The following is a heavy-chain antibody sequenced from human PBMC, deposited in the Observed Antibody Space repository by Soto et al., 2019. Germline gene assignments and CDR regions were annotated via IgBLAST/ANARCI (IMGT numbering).Heavy chain of an antibody. V-gene: IGHV3-30*18. J-gene: IGHJ4*02. CDR3: AKEEYDDSSGLGFDY. D-gene: IGHD3-22*01. Sequence: QVQLVESGGGVVQPGRSLRLSCAASGFTFSSYGMHWVRQAPGKGLEWVAVISYDGSNKYYADSVKGRFTISRDNSKNTLYLQMNGLRAEDTAVYYCAKEEYDDSSGLGFDYWGQGTLVTVSS. CDR1: GFTFSSYG. CDR2: ISYDGSNK.